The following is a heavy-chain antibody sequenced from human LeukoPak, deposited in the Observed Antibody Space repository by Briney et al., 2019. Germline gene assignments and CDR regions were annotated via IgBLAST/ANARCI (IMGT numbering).Heavy chain of an antibody. Sequence: ASVKVSCKASGGTFSSYAISWVRQAPGQGLEWMGGIIPIFGTANYAQKFQGRVTITADESTSTAYMELSSLRSEDTAVYYCASKRASYHDSYQGQNWFDPWGQGTLVTVSS. CDR1: GGTFSSYA. J-gene: IGHJ5*02. D-gene: IGHD3-22*01. CDR3: ASKRASYHDSYQGQNWFDP. CDR2: IIPIFGTA. V-gene: IGHV1-69*13.